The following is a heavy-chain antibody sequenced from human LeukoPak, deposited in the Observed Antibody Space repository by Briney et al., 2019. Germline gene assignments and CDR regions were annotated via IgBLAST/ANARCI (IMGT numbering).Heavy chain of an antibody. CDR1: GGSISSGGYY. CDR2: IYYSGST. CDR3: ARGLGIAVAGTANWFDP. Sequence: SQTLSLTCTVSGGSISSGGYYWSWIRQHPGKGLEWIGYIYYSGSTYYNPSLKSRVTISVDTSKNQFSLKLSSVTAADTAVYYCARGLGIAVAGTANWFDPWGQGTLVTVSS. V-gene: IGHV4-31*03. J-gene: IGHJ5*02. D-gene: IGHD6-19*01.